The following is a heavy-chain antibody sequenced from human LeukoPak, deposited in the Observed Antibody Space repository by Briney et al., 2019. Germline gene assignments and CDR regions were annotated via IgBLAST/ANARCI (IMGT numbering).Heavy chain of an antibody. CDR3: AKSEWLRLPYYFDY. CDR1: GFTLSSYS. J-gene: IGHJ4*02. CDR2: ISGSGGST. Sequence: GGSLRLSCAASGFTLSSYSMNWVRQAPGKGLEWVSAISGSGGSTYYADSVKGRFTISRDNSKNTLYLQMNSLRAEDTAVYYCAKSEWLRLPYYFDYWGQGTLVTVSS. D-gene: IGHD5-12*01. V-gene: IGHV3-23*01.